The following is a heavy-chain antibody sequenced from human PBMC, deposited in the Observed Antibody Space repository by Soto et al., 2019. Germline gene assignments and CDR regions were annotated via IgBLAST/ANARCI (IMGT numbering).Heavy chain of an antibody. CDR3: ARDQGSSWYIYYYYGMDV. J-gene: IGHJ6*02. D-gene: IGHD6-13*01. CDR2: ISAYNGNT. CDR1: GYTFTSYG. V-gene: IGHV1-18*04. Sequence: ASVKVSCKASGYTFTSYGISWVRQAPGQGLEWMGWISAYNGNTNYAQKLQGRVTMTTDTSTSTAYTELRSLRSDDTAVYYCARDQGSSWYIYYYYGMDVWGQGTTVTVSS.